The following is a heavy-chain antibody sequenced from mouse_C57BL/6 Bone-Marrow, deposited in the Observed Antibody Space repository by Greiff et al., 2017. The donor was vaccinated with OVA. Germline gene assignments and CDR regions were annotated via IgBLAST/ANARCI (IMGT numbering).Heavy chain of an antibody. V-gene: IGHV5-6*01. Sequence: VQLKESGGDLVKPGGSLKLSCAASGFTFSSYGMSWVRQTPDKRLEWVATISSGGSYPYYPDSVKGRFTLSRDNAKNTLYLQMSSLKSEDTAMYYCARHVDYGSFFYYWGQGTTLTVSS. CDR3: ARHVDYGSFFYY. D-gene: IGHD1-1*01. J-gene: IGHJ2*01. CDR2: ISSGGSYP. CDR1: GFTFSSYG.